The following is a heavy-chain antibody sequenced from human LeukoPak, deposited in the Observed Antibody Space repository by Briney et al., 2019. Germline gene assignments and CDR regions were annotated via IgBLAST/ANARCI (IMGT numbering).Heavy chain of an antibody. V-gene: IGHV4-4*02. CDR2: ISHSGSI. J-gene: IGHJ5*02. CDR3: ARGDYDILTGWGGDWFDP. Sequence: SGTLSLTCAVTGGSISRSNWWSWVRQTPGKGLEWIGEISHSGSINYNPSLKSRVTMSVDESKNQFSLKLSSVTAADSAVYYCARGDYDILTGWGGDWFDPWGQGILVTVSS. D-gene: IGHD3-9*01. CDR1: GGSISRSNW.